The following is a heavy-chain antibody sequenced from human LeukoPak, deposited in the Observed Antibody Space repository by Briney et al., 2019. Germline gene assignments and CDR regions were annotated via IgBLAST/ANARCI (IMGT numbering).Heavy chain of an antibody. V-gene: IGHV4-34*01. Sequence: SETLSLTCAVYGGSFSGYYWSWIRQPPGKGLECIGEINHSGSTNYNPSLKSRVTISVDTSKNQFSLKLSSVTAADTAVYYCARQCSSGWLVFAFDIWGRGTMVTVSS. J-gene: IGHJ3*02. CDR2: INHSGST. CDR3: ARQCSSGWLVFAFDI. D-gene: IGHD6-19*01. CDR1: GGSFSGYY.